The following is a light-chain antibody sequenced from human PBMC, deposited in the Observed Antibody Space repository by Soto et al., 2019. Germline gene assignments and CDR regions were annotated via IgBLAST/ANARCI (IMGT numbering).Light chain of an antibody. J-gene: IGLJ1*01. CDR3: SSHAGSKNVYV. CDR2: EVN. Sequence: QSALTQPPSASGSPGQSVTISCTGTSIDVVGYNYVSWYQQHPGKAPKVMIYEVNKRPSGVPDRFSGSKSGNTASLTVSGLQAEDEADYYCSSHAGSKNVYVFGTGTKVTVL. V-gene: IGLV2-8*01. CDR1: SIDVVGYNY.